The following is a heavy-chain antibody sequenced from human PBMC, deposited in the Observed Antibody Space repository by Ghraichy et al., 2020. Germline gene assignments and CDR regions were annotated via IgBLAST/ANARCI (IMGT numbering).Heavy chain of an antibody. CDR3: ARGRIVGVTGYYFDN. J-gene: IGHJ4*02. Sequence: SETLSLTCIVSGGSVSSGSYYWSWIRQPPGKGLEWIGYIYDSVSTDYNPSLKSRVTIAADTSKNQFSLKLSSVTAADTAVYYCARGRIVGVTGYYFDNWGQGTLVTVSS. D-gene: IGHD1-26*01. CDR1: GGSVSSGSYY. CDR2: IYDSVST. V-gene: IGHV4-61*01.